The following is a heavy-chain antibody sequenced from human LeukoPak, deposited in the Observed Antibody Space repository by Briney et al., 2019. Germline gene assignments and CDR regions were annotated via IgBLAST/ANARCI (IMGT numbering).Heavy chain of an antibody. CDR2: ISAYNGNT. Sequence: ASVKVSCKASGYTFTSYGISWVRQAPGQGLEWMGWISAYNGNTNYAQKLQGRVTMTTGTSTSTAYMELRSLSSDDTAVYYCASTTYCGGDCSPIQNWFDPWGQGTLVTVSS. D-gene: IGHD2-21*02. CDR1: GYTFTSYG. J-gene: IGHJ5*02. CDR3: ASTTYCGGDCSPIQNWFDP. V-gene: IGHV1-18*01.